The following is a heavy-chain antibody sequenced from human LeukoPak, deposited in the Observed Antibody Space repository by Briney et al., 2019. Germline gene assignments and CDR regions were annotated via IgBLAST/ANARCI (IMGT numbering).Heavy chain of an antibody. CDR3: ARLKARDAFDI. Sequence: SETLSLTCTVSGGSIGSYSWNWIRQSPGTGLEWIGYVYYSGSTMYNPSLRSRVTISVDTSKNQFSLKLSSVTASDTAVYYCARLKARDAFDIWGQGTMVTASS. J-gene: IGHJ3*02. V-gene: IGHV4-59*08. CDR2: VYYSGST. CDR1: GGSIGSYS.